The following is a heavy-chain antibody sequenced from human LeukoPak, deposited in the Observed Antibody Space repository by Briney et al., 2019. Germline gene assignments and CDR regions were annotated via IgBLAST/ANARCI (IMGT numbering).Heavy chain of an antibody. CDR3: ARDVTYYGADWFDP. Sequence: GGSLRFSCAASGFTFSSYSMNWVRQAPGKGLEWISYISSTTSTIYYADSVKGRFTISRDNAKNSLYLQMNSLRAEDTAVYYCARDVTYYGADWFDPWGQGTLVTVSS. CDR2: ISSTTSTI. J-gene: IGHJ5*02. V-gene: IGHV3-48*04. D-gene: IGHD4-17*01. CDR1: GFTFSSYS.